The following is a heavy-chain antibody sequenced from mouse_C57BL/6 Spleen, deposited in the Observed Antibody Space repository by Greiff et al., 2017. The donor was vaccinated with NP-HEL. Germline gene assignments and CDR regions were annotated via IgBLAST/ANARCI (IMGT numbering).Heavy chain of an antibody. CDR2: INYDGSST. D-gene: IGHD2-4*01. CDR1: GFTFSDYY. V-gene: IGHV5-16*01. Sequence: EVKLVESEGGLVQPGSSMKLSCTASGFTFSDYYMAWVRQVPEKGLEWVANINYDGSSTYYLDSLKSRFIISRDNAKNILYLQMSSLKSEDTATYYCARGRGYYDYDGPSWFAYWGQGTLVTVSA. J-gene: IGHJ3*01. CDR3: ARGRGYYDYDGPSWFAY.